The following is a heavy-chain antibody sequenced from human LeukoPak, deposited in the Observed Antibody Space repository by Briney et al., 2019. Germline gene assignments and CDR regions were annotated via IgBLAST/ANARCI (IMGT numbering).Heavy chain of an antibody. D-gene: IGHD3-9*01. J-gene: IGHJ4*02. CDR3: ARTYYDILTGHSPHFDY. V-gene: IGHV4-38-2*01. CDR2: IYHSGST. CDR1: GYSISSGYY. Sequence: PSETLSLTCAVSGYSISSGYYWGWSRQPPGKGLEWIGNIYHSGSTYYNPSLKSRVTISVDTSKNQFSLKLSSVTAADTAVYYCARTYYDILTGHSPHFDYWGQGTLVTVSS.